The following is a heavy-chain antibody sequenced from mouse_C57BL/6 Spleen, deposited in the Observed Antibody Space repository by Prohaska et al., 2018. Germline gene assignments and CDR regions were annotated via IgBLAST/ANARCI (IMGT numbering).Heavy chain of an antibody. J-gene: IGHJ1*03. CDR3: MRYGNYWYFDV. D-gene: IGHD2-1*01. V-gene: IGHV11-2*01. CDR1: GFTFSGFW. CDR2: INSDGSAX. Sequence: EVQLLETGGGLVQPGGSRGLSCEGSGFTFSGFWMSWVRQTPGKTLEWIGDINSDGSAXKDAXNIKNRLSSFRDNEKSTLYLQMSNVRSEDTATYFCMRYGNYWYFDVWGTGTTVTVSS.